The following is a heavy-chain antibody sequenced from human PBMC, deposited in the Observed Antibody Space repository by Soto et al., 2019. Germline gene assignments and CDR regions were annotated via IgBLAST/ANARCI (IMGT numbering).Heavy chain of an antibody. CDR2: ISYDGSNK. V-gene: IGHV3-30*18. Sequence: GGSLRLSCAASGFTFSSYGMHWVRQAPGKGLEWVAAISYDGSNKDYADSVKGRFTISRDNSKNTLYLQMNSLRAEDTAVYYCAKQLAMIRGVKNWFDPWGQGTLVTVSS. CDR3: AKQLAMIRGVKNWFDP. CDR1: GFTFSSYG. D-gene: IGHD3-10*01. J-gene: IGHJ5*02.